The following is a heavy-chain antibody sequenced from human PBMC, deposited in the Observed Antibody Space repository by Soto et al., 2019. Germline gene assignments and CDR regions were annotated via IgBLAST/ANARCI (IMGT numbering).Heavy chain of an antibody. CDR3: ARLAETKGFNGFGADKYYFVF. Sequence: ASVKVSCKASGYTFTSYDIYWVRQATGQGLEWMGWMNPNTGNSGYAQKFQGRVTMTSDTSISTAHMELSSLRSEDTAVYYCARLAETKGFNGFGADKYYFVFW. CDR2: MNPNTGNS. J-gene: IGHJ4*01. CDR1: GYTFTSYD. V-gene: IGHV1-8*01. D-gene: IGHD2-8*01.